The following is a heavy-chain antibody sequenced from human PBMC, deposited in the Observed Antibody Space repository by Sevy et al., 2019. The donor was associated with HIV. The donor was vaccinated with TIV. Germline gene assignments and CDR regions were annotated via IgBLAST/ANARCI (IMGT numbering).Heavy chain of an antibody. CDR1: GFTFSSYA. D-gene: IGHD3-22*01. V-gene: IGHV3-23*01. CDR3: AKEGGGSYYHSSGLFDY. CDR2: ISGSGYLT. J-gene: IGHJ4*02. Sequence: GGSLRLSCAASGFTFSSYAMSCVRQAPGKGLEWVSAISGSGYLTYYTDSVKGRFTISRDNSKNTLYLQMNSLRADDTAIYYCAKEGGGSYYHSSGLFDYWGQGTQVTVSS.